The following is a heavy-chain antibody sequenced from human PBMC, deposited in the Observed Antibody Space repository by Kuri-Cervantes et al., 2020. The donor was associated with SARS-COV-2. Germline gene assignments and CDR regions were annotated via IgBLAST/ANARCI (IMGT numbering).Heavy chain of an antibody. CDR2: IYYSGST. J-gene: IGHJ4*02. Sequence: ESLKISCTVSGGSISSSSYYWGWIRQPPGKGLEWIGSIYYSGSTYYNPSLRSRVTISVDTSKNQFSLKLSSVTAADTAVYYCASNGYTAMVEYYFDYWGQGTLVTVSS. D-gene: IGHD5-18*01. V-gene: IGHV4-39*01. CDR1: GGSISSSSYY. CDR3: ASNGYTAMVEYYFDY.